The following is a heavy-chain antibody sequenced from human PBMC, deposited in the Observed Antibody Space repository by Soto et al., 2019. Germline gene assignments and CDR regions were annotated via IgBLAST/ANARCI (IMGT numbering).Heavy chain of an antibody. CDR1: GYTFTSYG. J-gene: IGHJ4*02. D-gene: IGHD6-13*01. V-gene: IGHV1-18*01. CDR3: ARDKSWQLVKGDFDY. Sequence: ASVKVSCKASGYTFTSYGISWVRRAPGQGLEWMGWISAYNGNTNYAQKLQGRVTMTTDTSTSTAYMELRSLRSDDTAVYYCARDKSWQLVKGDFDYWGQGTLVTVSS. CDR2: ISAYNGNT.